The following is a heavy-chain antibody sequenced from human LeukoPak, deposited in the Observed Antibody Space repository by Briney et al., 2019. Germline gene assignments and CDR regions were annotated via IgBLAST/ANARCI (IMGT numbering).Heavy chain of an antibody. CDR3: AADRAGSYLRFDY. Sequence: ASVNVSCKVSGFTFTSSVVQWMRQARGKRLEWIRWIVVGSGNTNYAHKFKERVTITRDMSTSTAYMELSSLRFEDTAVYYCAADRAGSYLRFDYWGQGTLVTVSS. V-gene: IGHV1-58*01. CDR2: IVVGSGNT. CDR1: GFTFTSSV. J-gene: IGHJ4*03. D-gene: IGHD3-10*01.